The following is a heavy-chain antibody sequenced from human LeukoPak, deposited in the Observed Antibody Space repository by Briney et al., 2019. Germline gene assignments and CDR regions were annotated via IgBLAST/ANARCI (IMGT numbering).Heavy chain of an antibody. CDR2: IYYTGTT. J-gene: IGHJ4*02. CDR1: GGSISSSH. V-gene: IGHV4-59*01. D-gene: IGHD6-6*01. CDR3: AKGSSGGVDY. Sequence: PSETLSLTCTVSGGSISSSHWSWIRQPPGKGLEWIGDIYYTGTTNYNPSLKSRVTISVDTSKNQFSLKLSSVTAADTAVYYCAKGSSGGVDYWGQGTLVTVSS.